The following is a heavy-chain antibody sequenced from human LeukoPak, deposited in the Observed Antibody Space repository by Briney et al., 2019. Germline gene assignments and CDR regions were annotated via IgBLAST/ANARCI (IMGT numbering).Heavy chain of an antibody. D-gene: IGHD4-17*01. V-gene: IGHV1-46*01. CDR1: GYTFTSYY. J-gene: IGHJ4*02. CDR3: ARRVTYGCFDY. Sequence: ASVKVSCKASGYTFTSYYMHWVRQAPGQGLEWMGIISPSGGSTSYAQKFQGRVTMTRGTSTSTVYMELSSLRSEDTAVYYCARRVTYGCFDYWGQGTLVTVSS. CDR2: ISPSGGST.